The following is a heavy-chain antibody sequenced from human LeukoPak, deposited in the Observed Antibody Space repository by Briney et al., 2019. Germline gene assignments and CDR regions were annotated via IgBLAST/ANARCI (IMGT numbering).Heavy chain of an antibody. CDR3: AREFYSSSWYSRYFDL. D-gene: IGHD6-13*01. V-gene: IGHV1-2*02. J-gene: IGHJ2*01. CDR1: GYTFTGYY. CDR2: INPNSGGT. Sequence: ASVKVSCKASGYTFTGYYMHWVRQAPGQGVEWMGWINPNSGGTNYAQKFQGRVTMTRDTSISTAYMELSRLRSDDTAVYYCAREFYSSSWYSRYFDLWGRGTLVTVSS.